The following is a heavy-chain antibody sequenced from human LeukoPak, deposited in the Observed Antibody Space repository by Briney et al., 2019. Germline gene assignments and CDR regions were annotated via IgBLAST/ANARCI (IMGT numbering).Heavy chain of an antibody. D-gene: IGHD1-26*01. Sequence: PSETLSLTCTVSGGSNGNFFWSWIRQSPGEGLEWIGFIYENGRTSYNPSLKSRVTISVDMSKNQFSLRLTSMTAADTAVYYCARDWELGHWGRGILVTVTS. CDR2: IYENGRT. V-gene: IGHV4-59*01. CDR3: ARDWELGH. J-gene: IGHJ4*02. CDR1: GGSNGNFF.